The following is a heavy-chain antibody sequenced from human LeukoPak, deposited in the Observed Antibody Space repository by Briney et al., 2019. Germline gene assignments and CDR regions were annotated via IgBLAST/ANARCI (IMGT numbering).Heavy chain of an antibody. CDR3: AISPLGIRDYYLEL. CDR2: INPNSGGT. Sequence: GASVKVSCKASGYTFTDYYIHWVRQAPGQGLEWMGWINPNSGGTNSARTSQGRVTMTRDTSIRTAYMELSSLRSDDTAVYYCAISPLGIRDYYLELWGQGTLVTVSS. CDR1: GYTFTDYY. J-gene: IGHJ4*02. V-gene: IGHV1-2*02. D-gene: IGHD7-27*01.